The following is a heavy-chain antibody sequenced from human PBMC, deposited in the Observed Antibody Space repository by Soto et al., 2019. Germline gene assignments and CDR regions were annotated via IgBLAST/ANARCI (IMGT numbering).Heavy chain of an antibody. Sequence: EGQLVESGGGLVQPGGSLRLSCQVSGFTFRSYWMTWFRRAPGQGLEWVANINLDGSEKYYVDAVKGRFTISRDNAKNSLQLDLRDLRANDTAVYYCASVTMAGNEVPGDWGQGTLVTVSS. J-gene: IGHJ1*01. D-gene: IGHD1-1*01. CDR3: ASVTMAGNEVPGD. V-gene: IGHV3-7*05. CDR1: GFTFRSYW. CDR2: INLDGSEK.